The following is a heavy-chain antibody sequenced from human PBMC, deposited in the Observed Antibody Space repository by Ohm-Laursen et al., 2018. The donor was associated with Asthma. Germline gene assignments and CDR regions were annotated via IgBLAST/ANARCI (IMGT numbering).Heavy chain of an antibody. CDR3: ARTRKSSGDDAFDI. Sequence: SLRLSCAASGFTVGSDYMTWVRQAPGKGLEWVSAMSVTGTGTYYADSVKGRFTISRDNSKNTLYLQMNSLRVEDTALYYCARTRKSSGDDAFDIWGQGTMVTVSS. D-gene: IGHD2-15*01. V-gene: IGHV3-23*01. CDR2: MSVTGTGT. J-gene: IGHJ3*02. CDR1: GFTVGSDY.